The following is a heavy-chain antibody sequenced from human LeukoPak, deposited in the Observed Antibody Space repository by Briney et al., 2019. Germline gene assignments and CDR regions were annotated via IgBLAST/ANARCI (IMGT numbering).Heavy chain of an antibody. Sequence: GGSLRLSCAASGFTFSSYEMNWVRQAPGKGLEWVSYISSSGSTIYYADSVKGRFTISRDNAKNSLYLQMNSLRAEDTAVHYCARAMWIGSGSYFDYWGQGTLVTVSS. D-gene: IGHD3-10*01. CDR3: ARAMWIGSGSYFDY. CDR1: GFTFSSYE. V-gene: IGHV3-48*03. CDR2: ISSSGSTI. J-gene: IGHJ4*02.